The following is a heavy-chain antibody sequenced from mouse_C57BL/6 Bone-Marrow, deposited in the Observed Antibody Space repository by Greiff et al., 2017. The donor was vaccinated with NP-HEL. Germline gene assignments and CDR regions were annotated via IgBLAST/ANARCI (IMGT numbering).Heavy chain of an antibody. J-gene: IGHJ4*01. Sequence: VKLQQSGPGLVQPSQSLSITCTVSGFSLTSYGVHWVRQSPGKGLEWLGVIWRGGSTDYNAAFMSRLSITKDNSKSQVFFKMNSLQADDTAIYYCAKNPPNWDEAMDYWGQGTSVTVSS. V-gene: IGHV2-5*01. CDR3: AKNPPNWDEAMDY. D-gene: IGHD4-1*01. CDR1: GFSLTSYG. CDR2: IWRGGST.